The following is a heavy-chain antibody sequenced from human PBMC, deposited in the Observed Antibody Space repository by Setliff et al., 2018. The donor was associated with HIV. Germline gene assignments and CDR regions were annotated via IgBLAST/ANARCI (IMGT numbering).Heavy chain of an antibody. CDR2: VDHSGTS. D-gene: IGHD4-4*01. V-gene: IGHV4-39*07. J-gene: IGHJ6*02. Sequence: SETLSLTCTLSGGSISSDNVYWGWIRQPPGKGLEWIGSVDHSGTSYSNPSLKSRVTISVGTSKNQFSLKLSSVTAADTAVYYCARDRRAHDYNNYVYYYYGMDVWGQGTTVTVSS. CDR1: GGSISSDNVY. CDR3: ARDRRAHDYNNYVYYYYGMDV.